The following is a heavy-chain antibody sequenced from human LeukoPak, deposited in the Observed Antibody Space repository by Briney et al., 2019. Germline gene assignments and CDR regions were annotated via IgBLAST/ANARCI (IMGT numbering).Heavy chain of an antibody. CDR2: IIPIFGTA. CDR1: GGTFSSYA. D-gene: IGHD3-10*01. V-gene: IGHV1-69*01. Sequence: GASVKVSCKASGGTFSSYAISWVRQAPGQGLEWMGGIIPIFGTANYAQKFQGRVTITADESTSTAYMELSSLRSEDTAVYYCARDEGRYGSGSYSFWFDPWGQGTLVTVSS. J-gene: IGHJ5*02. CDR3: ARDEGRYGSGSYSFWFDP.